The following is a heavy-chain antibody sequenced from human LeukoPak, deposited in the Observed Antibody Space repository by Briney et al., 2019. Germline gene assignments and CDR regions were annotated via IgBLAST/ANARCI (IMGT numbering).Heavy chain of an antibody. D-gene: IGHD3-10*01. CDR2: ISSSSSYI. CDR1: GFTFSSYS. Sequence: PGGSLRLSCAASGFTFSSYSMNWVRQAPGKGLEWVSSISSSSSYIYYADSVKGRFTISRDNAKNSLYLQMNSLRAEDTAVYYCARDLGFGGLTAGFYYYGMDVXXXXXTXTVSS. CDR3: ARDLGFGGLTAGFYYYGMDV. V-gene: IGHV3-21*01. J-gene: IGHJ6*04.